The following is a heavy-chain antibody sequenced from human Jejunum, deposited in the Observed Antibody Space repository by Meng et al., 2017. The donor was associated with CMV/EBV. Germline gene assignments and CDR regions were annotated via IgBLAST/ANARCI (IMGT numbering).Heavy chain of an antibody. D-gene: IGHD3/OR15-3a*01. J-gene: IGHJ4*02. CDR3: ARGGRDVSGWTGSYFADH. Sequence: FDNYVMHWVRQAPGEGLEWVSCISSLSSYSYHADSVKGRFTISRDNAKNSLYLQMSSLRADDTAVYYCARGGRDVSGWTGSYFADHWGQGMLVTVSS. CDR1: FDNYV. CDR2: ISSLSSYS. V-gene: IGHV3-21*06.